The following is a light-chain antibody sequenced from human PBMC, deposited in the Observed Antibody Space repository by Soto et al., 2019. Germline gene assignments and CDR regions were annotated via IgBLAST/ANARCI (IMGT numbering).Light chain of an antibody. V-gene: IGKV1-39*01. CDR3: QQSHSIALT. Sequence: DIQMTQSPSSLSASVGDRVTITCRASQSISSYLNWYQQKPGKAPKLLIYAASSLQSGVPSRFSGSGSGTDFTLTISSLQPEDFATYYCQQSHSIALTFGGGTKVEIK. J-gene: IGKJ4*01. CDR1: QSISSY. CDR2: AAS.